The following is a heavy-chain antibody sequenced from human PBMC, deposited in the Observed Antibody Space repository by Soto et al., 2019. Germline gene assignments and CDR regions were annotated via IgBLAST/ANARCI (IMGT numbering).Heavy chain of an antibody. J-gene: IGHJ4*02. Sequence: EVQLVESGGGLVKPGGSLRLSCAASGFTFSSYSMNWVRQAPGKGLEWVSSISSSSSYIYYADSVKGRFTISRDNAKNSLYLQXXSXXAEDTAVYYCARKYYYDSSGSSYYFDYWGQGTLVTVSS. CDR2: ISSSSSYI. CDR1: GFTFSSYS. D-gene: IGHD3-22*01. V-gene: IGHV3-21*01. CDR3: ARKYYYDSSGSSYYFDY.